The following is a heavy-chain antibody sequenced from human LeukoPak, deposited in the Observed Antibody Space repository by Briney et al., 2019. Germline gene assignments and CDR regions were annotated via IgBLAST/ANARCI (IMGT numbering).Heavy chain of an antibody. V-gene: IGHV1-18*01. CDR3: ARDCCPGVGDYYYYYYMDV. CDR2: IGAYNGNT. Sequence: ASVKVSCKASGYTFTSYGISWVRQAPGQGLEWMGWIGAYNGNTNYAQKLQGRVTMTTDTSTSTAYMELRSLRSDDTAVYYCARDCCPGVGDYYYYYYMDVWGKGTTVTISS. CDR1: GYTFTSYG. D-gene: IGHD2-15*01. J-gene: IGHJ6*03.